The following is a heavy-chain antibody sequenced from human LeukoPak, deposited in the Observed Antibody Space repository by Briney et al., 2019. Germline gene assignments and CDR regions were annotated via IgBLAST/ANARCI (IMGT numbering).Heavy chain of an antibody. D-gene: IGHD4-17*01. CDR2: IIPIFGTA. V-gene: IGHV1-69*13. J-gene: IGHJ4*02. CDR3: ARVPSYGDYVNYFDY. Sequence: ASVKVSCKASGGTFSSYAISWVRQAPGQGLEWMGGIIPIFGTANYAHKFQGRVTITADESTSTAYMELSSLRSEDTAVYYCARVPSYGDYVNYFDYWGQGTLVTVSS. CDR1: GGTFSSYA.